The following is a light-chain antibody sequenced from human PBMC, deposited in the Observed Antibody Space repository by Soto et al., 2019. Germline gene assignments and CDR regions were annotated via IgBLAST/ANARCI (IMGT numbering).Light chain of an antibody. CDR2: WAS. CDR1: QSVLYSSNNKKY. CDR3: QQYYSTPRST. Sequence: DIVMTQSPDSLAVSLGERATINCKPSQSVLYSSNNKKYLAWYQQKPGQPPKLLIYWASTRESGVPDRFIGSGSGSDVNISSSSLQVEDVADYDYQQYYSTPRSTFGGGTKVEIK. J-gene: IGKJ4*01. V-gene: IGKV4-1*01.